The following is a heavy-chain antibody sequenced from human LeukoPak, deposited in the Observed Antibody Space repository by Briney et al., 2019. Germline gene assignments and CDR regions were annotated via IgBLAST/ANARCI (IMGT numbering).Heavy chain of an antibody. CDR3: TTRRQDGW. D-gene: IGHD2-15*01. CDR2: IKSKSDGGTT. CDR1: GFTFSDAW. Sequence: TGGSLRLSCVGSGFTFSDAWMSWVRQAPGKGLEWVGRIKSKSDGGTTDYAAPVKGRFTISRDDSRNTLYLQMNSLKTEDTAVYYCTTRRQDGWWGQGTLVTVS. J-gene: IGHJ4*02. V-gene: IGHV3-15*01.